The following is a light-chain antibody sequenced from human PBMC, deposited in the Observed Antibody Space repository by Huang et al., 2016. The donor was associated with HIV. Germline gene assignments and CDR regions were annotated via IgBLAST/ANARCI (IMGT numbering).Light chain of an antibody. CDR3: QQRRNWPLT. V-gene: IGKV3-11*01. CDR2: DAS. J-gene: IGKJ4*01. Sequence: EIVLTQSPATLSLSPGERATLSCRASQSVSSYLAWYQQKPGQAPRLLIFDASNRATVIPARFSGSGSGTDFTLTISSLEPADFAVYYCQQRRNWPLTFGGGTKVEIK. CDR1: QSVSSY.